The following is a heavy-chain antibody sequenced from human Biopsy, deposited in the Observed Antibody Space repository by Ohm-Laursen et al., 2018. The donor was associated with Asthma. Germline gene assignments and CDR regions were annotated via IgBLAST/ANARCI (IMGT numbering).Heavy chain of an antibody. D-gene: IGHD3-9*01. V-gene: IGHV1-3*01. CDR2: INAGIANT. Sequence: ATLKVSCKVSRYTFIKYAIHRGRQSPGQRLRCMGWINAGIANTKYTQKFQGRVTITRDKSASTAYMDLSSLRSEDTAVYYCARTYYDFLTGQVNDAFAIWGQGTLVTVSS. J-gene: IGHJ3*02. CDR3: ARTYYDFLTGQVNDAFAI. CDR1: RYTFIKYA.